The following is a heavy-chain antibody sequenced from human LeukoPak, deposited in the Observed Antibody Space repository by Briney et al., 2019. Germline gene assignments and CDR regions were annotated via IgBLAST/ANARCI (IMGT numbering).Heavy chain of an antibody. CDR3: ARGMRDAFDI. CDR2: ISAYNGDT. V-gene: IGHV1-18*01. CDR1: GYTFTTYG. Sequence: ASVKVSCKASGYTFTTYGITWVRQAPGQGLEWMGWISAYNGDTNYAQKFQGRVTSTRNTSTGTAYMELSSLRSDDTAVYYCARGMRDAFDIWGQGTMVTVSS. J-gene: IGHJ3*02.